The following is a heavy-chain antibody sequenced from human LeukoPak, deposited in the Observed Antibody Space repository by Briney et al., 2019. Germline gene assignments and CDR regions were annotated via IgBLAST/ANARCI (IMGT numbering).Heavy chain of an antibody. D-gene: IGHD3-22*01. CDR3: ARAIRGRNYYDSSGSRVDI. CDR2: INHSGST. Sequence: PSETLSLTCAVYGGSFSGYYWSWIRQPPGKGLEWIVEINHSGSTNYNPSLKSRVTISVDTSKNQFSLKLSSVTAADTAVYYCARAIRGRNYYDSSGSRVDIWGQGTMVTVSS. V-gene: IGHV4-34*01. CDR1: GGSFSGYY. J-gene: IGHJ3*02.